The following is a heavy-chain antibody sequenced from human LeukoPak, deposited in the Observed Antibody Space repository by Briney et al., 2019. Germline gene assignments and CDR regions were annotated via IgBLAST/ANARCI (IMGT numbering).Heavy chain of an antibody. CDR3: ARDQLRFLEWSWDY. CDR1: GFTLSTYP. V-gene: IGHV3-30*04. D-gene: IGHD3-3*01. CDR2: ISYDGSNK. Sequence: PGTSLRLSCAASGFTLSTYPMHWVRQAPGKGLEWVAVISYDGSNKYYADSVKGRFTISRDNSKNTLYLQMNSLRAEDTAVYYCARDQLRFLEWSWDYWGQGTLVTVSS. J-gene: IGHJ4*02.